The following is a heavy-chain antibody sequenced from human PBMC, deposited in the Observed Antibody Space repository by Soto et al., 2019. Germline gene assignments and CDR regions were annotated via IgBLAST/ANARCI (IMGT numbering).Heavy chain of an antibody. J-gene: IGHJ6*02. V-gene: IGHV3-30-3*01. Sequence: GGSLRLSCAASGFTFSSYAMHWVRQAPGKGLEWVAVISYDGSNKYYADSVKGRFTISRDNSKNTLYLQMNSLRAEDTAVYYCARVPLRYYYYYGMDVWGQGTTVTGSS. CDR1: GFTFSSYA. CDR2: ISYDGSNK. CDR3: ARVPLRYYYYYGMDV.